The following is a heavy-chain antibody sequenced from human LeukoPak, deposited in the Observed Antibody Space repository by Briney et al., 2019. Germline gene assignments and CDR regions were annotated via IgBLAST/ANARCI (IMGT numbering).Heavy chain of an antibody. Sequence: SETLSLTCTVSGGSISSYYWSWIRQPAGKGLEWIGRIFASGSTNYNPSLKSRVTISVDKSKNQFSLKLSSVTAADTAVYYCARETQYYFDYWGQGTLVTVSS. CDR2: IFASGST. V-gene: IGHV4-4*07. CDR1: GGSISSYY. CDR3: ARETQYYFDY. J-gene: IGHJ4*02.